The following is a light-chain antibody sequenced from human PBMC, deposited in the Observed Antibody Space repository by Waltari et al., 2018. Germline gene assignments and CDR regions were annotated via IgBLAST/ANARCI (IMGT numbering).Light chain of an antibody. Sequence: EIVLTQSPATLSLSPGERATLSCRASTSVSSYLAWYQQKPGQAPRLLIYDASNRATGIPARFSGSGSGTDFTLTISSLEPEDFAVYYCQQRSNWPGTFGQGTKLEIK. J-gene: IGKJ2*01. V-gene: IGKV3-11*01. CDR3: QQRSNWPGT. CDR1: TSVSSY. CDR2: DAS.